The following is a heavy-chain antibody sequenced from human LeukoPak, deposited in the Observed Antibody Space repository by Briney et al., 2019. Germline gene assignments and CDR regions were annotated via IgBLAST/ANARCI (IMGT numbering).Heavy chain of an antibody. CDR1: GYTFTSYG. J-gene: IGHJ4*02. Sequence: GASVKVSCKASGYTFTSYGISWVRQAPGQGLEWMGWISAYNGNTNYAQKLQGRVTMTTDTSTSTAYMELRSLRSGDTAVYYCARGPYGSGSYYKFDYWGQGTLVTVSS. V-gene: IGHV1-18*01. CDR2: ISAYNGNT. D-gene: IGHD3-10*01. CDR3: ARGPYGSGSYYKFDY.